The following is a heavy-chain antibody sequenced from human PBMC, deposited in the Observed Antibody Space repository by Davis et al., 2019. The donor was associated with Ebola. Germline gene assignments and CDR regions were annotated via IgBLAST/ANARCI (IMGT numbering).Heavy chain of an antibody. D-gene: IGHD3-10*01. J-gene: IGHJ4*02. V-gene: IGHV3-30*04. Sequence: GESLKISCAASGFTFSNYAMHWVRQAPGKGLEWVAVISYDGSNKYYADSVKGRFTISRDNSKNTLYLQMNSLRSEDTAVYYCARGPELLWFGESNKALDYWGQGTLVTVSS. CDR1: GFTFSNYA. CDR2: ISYDGSNK. CDR3: ARGPELLWFGESNKALDY.